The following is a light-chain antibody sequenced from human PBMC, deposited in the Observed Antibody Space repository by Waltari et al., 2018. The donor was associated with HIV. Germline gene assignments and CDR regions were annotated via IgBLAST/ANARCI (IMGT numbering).Light chain of an antibody. Sequence: DIRMTQSPSSLSASVGDRVTIACRPSQNITSHLSWYQQKSGKAPHLLIYSASNLQSGVPSRFSGSGSGTDFTLSIATLQPEDVATYYCQQSYSTTRTFGQGTRVEI. CDR3: QQSYSTTRT. V-gene: IGKV1-39*01. CDR2: SAS. J-gene: IGKJ1*01. CDR1: QNITSH.